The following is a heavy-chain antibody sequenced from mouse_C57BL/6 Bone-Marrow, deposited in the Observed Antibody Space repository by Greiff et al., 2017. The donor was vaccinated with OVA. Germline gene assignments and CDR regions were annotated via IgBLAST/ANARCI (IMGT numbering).Heavy chain of an antibody. Sequence: VKLMESGAELVRPGTSVKVSCKASGYAFTNYLIEWVKQRPGQGLEWIGVINPGSGGTNYNEKFKGKATLTADKSSSTAYMQLSSLTSEDAAVYFCAIRYWYFDVWGTGTTVTVSS. CDR2: INPGSGGT. V-gene: IGHV1-54*01. CDR3: AIRYWYFDV. CDR1: GYAFTNYL. J-gene: IGHJ1*03.